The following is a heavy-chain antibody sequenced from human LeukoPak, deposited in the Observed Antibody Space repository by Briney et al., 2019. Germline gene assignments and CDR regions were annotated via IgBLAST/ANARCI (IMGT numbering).Heavy chain of an antibody. CDR1: GGSISSGGYY. D-gene: IGHD3-22*01. CDR2: IYYSGST. CDR3: ARSATYHYDSSGSQDI. J-gene: IGHJ3*02. V-gene: IGHV4-31*03. Sequence: SETLPLTCTVSGGSISSGGYYWSWIRQHPGKGLEWIGYIYYSGSTYYNPSLKSRVTISVDTSKNQFSLKLSSVTAADTAVYYCARSATYHYDSSGSQDIWGQGTMVTVSS.